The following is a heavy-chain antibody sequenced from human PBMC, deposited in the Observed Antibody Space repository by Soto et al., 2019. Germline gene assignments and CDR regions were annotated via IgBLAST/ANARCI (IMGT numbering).Heavy chain of an antibody. V-gene: IGHV6-1*01. Sequence: SQTLSLTCVISGDSVSTNSATWDWIRQSPSRGLEWLGRTYYRSKWYNDYAVSVKGRITINPDTSNNQLSLQLNSVTPDGTALYYGARLIGNSWLDSWGQVTLFTVS. CDR1: GDSVSTNSAT. CDR2: TYYRSKWYN. J-gene: IGHJ5*01. D-gene: IGHD2-8*01. CDR3: ARLIGNSWLDS.